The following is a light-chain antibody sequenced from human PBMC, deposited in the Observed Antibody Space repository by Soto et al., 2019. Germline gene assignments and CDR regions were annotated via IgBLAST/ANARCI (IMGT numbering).Light chain of an antibody. Sequence: ERVLTQSPGTLSLSPGERATLSCRASQSVISTYLAWYQQKPGQAPRLLIYGASSRATGIPDMFSGSGSGTAFTLTISRLEPEDFAVYYCQYYGSPPLTFGGGTKVEIK. V-gene: IGKV3-20*01. J-gene: IGKJ4*02. CDR1: QSVISTY. CDR2: GAS. CDR3: QYYGSPPLT.